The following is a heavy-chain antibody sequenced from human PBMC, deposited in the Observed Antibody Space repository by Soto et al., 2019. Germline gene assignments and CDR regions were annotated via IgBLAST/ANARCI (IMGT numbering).Heavy chain of an antibody. D-gene: IGHD3-3*01. CDR1: GGTFSSYA. J-gene: IGHJ1*01. CDR3: ARAHYDFWSGYYRYFQH. Sequence: SVKVSCKASGGTFSSYAISWLRQSPGQGLEWMGGIIPIFGTANYAQKFQGRVTITADESTSTAYMELSSLRSEDTAVYYCARAHYDFWSGYYRYFQHWGQGTLVTVSS. V-gene: IGHV1-69*13. CDR2: IIPIFGTA.